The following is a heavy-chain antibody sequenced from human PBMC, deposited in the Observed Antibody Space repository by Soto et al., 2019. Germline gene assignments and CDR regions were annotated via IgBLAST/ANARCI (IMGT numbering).Heavy chain of an antibody. V-gene: IGHV4-4*02. CDR3: ARLVYDTRLNYMYFDF. CDR1: GVSISSGIW. D-gene: IGHD3-10*01. CDR2: IFHDGTA. Sequence: PSETLSLTCAVSGVSISSGIWWTWVRQSPQRGLEYIGEIFHDGTANYYPSFERRVAISVDTSKNQFSLKLTSVTAANTAIYFCARLVYDTRLNYMYFDFWGQGTLVTASS. J-gene: IGHJ4*02.